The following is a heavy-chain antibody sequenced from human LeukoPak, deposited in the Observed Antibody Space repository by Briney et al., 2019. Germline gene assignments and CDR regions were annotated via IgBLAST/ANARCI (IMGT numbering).Heavy chain of an antibody. CDR2: IYTSGST. J-gene: IGHJ4*02. V-gene: IGHV4-4*07. D-gene: IGHD6-13*01. Sequence: PSETLSLTCTVSGYSISRGYYWGWIRQPAGKGLEWIGRIYTSGSTNYNPSLKSRVTMSVDTSKNQFSLKLSSVTAADTAVYYCARQGAGIAAAGTIDYWGQGTLVTVSS. CDR1: GYSISRGYY. CDR3: ARQGAGIAAAGTIDY.